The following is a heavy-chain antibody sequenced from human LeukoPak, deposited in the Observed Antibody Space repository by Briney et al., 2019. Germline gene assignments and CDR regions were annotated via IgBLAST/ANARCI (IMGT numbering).Heavy chain of an antibody. CDR3: AKDLSGITIFGVDNDY. Sequence: GGSLRLSCAASGFTFSSYAMSWVRQAPGKGLEWVSAISGSGGSTYYADSVKGRFTISRDNSKNTLYLQMNSLRAEDTAVYYCAKDLSGITIFGVDNDYWGQGTLVTVSS. D-gene: IGHD3-3*01. CDR2: ISGSGGST. J-gene: IGHJ4*02. CDR1: GFTFSSYA. V-gene: IGHV3-23*01.